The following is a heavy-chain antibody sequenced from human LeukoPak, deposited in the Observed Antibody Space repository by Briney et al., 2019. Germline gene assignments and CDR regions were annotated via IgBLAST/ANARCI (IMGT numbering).Heavy chain of an antibody. J-gene: IGHJ4*02. Sequence: GLEWMGWIHPNSGATDYAQRFQGRVTMTRDTTITTAYMELSSLISDDTAVYYCARGDLLDWGQGTLVTVSS. CDR3: ARGDLLD. V-gene: IGHV1-2*02. CDR2: IHPNSGAT.